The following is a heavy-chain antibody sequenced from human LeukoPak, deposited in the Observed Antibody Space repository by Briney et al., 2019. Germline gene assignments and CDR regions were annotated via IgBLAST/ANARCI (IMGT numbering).Heavy chain of an antibody. CDR3: AKGLSGSPPPY. D-gene: IGHD3-10*01. V-gene: IGHV3-7*01. CDR1: GFTFSSYW. CDR2: IKQDGSEK. J-gene: IGHJ4*02. Sequence: PGGSLRLSCAASGFTFSSYWMSWVRQAPGKGLEWVANIKQDGSEKYYVDSVKGRFTISRDNSKNTLYLQMNSLRAEDTAVYYCAKGLSGSPPPYWGQGTLVTVSS.